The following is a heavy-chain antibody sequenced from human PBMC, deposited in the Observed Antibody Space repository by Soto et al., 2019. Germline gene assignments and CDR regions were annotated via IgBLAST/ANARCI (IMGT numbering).Heavy chain of an antibody. D-gene: IGHD2-2*01. CDR3: ARESPGLVPPNWFDP. CDR1: GGSMDGYY. Sequence: QVQLQESGPGLVKPSETLSLTYTVSGGSMDGYYWTWIRQSADKGLEWIGRMFISGSHKYNPALHTRVSMSVDPSKNQLSLTLTSVTDGEAAVYFGARESPGLVPPNWFDPWGQGTLVTVSS. J-gene: IGHJ5*02. V-gene: IGHV4-4*07. CDR2: MFISGSH.